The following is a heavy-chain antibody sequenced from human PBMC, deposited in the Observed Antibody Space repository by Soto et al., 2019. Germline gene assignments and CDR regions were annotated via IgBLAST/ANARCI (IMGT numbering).Heavy chain of an antibody. CDR3: ATQRSEWELSFDY. D-gene: IGHD1-26*01. CDR2: INPNSGGT. Sequence: VSCKASGYTFTGYYMHWVRQAPGQGLEWMGWINPNSGGTNYAQKFQGWVTMTRDTSISTAYMELSRLRSDDTAVYYCATQRSEWELSFDYWGQGTLVTVSS. V-gene: IGHV1-2*04. J-gene: IGHJ4*02. CDR1: GYTFTGYY.